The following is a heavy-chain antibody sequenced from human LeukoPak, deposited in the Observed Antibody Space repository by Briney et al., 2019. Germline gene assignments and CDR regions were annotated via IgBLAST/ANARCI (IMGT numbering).Heavy chain of an antibody. CDR3: ARGHDSSGYYYDDAFDI. V-gene: IGHV3-74*01. D-gene: IGHD3-22*01. Sequence: PGGSLRLSCAASGFTFSSYWMHWVRHAPGKGLVWVSRINSDGSSTNYADSVKGRFTISRDNAKNTLYLQMNSLRAEDTAVYYCARGHDSSGYYYDDAFDIWGQGTMVTVSS. CDR1: GFTFSSYW. CDR2: INSDGSST. J-gene: IGHJ3*02.